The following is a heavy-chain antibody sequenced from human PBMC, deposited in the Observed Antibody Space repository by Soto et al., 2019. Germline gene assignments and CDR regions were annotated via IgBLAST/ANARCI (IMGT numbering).Heavy chain of an antibody. CDR1: GFTFTSYA. CDR2: ISGSGGSE. Sequence: VGSLRLSCAVSGFTFTSYAMTWVRQAPGKGLEWVSAISGSGGSEFYADSVKGRFTISRDNSKNTLYLQMKSLRAEDTALYYCAKGDTTMITDYYAMDVWGQGTTVTVSS. D-gene: IGHD5-18*01. CDR3: AKGDTTMITDYYAMDV. V-gene: IGHV3-23*01. J-gene: IGHJ6*02.